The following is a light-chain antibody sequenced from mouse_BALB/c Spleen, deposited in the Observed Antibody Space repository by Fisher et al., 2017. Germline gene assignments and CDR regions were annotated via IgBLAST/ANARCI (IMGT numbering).Light chain of an antibody. CDR1: SSVSY. CDR2: AAS. V-gene: IGKV3-4*01. J-gene: IGKJ5*01. CDR3: QQSNEDPLT. Sequence: DIVITQTTAIMSASPGEKVTMTCSASSSVSYMHWYQQKPGQPPKLLIYAASNLESGIPARFNGSGSGTDFTLNIHPVEEEDAATYYCQQSNEDPLTFGAGTKLELK.